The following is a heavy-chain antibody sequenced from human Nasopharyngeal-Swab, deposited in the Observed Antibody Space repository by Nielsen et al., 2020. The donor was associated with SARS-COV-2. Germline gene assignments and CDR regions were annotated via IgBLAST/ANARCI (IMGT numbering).Heavy chain of an antibody. J-gene: IGHJ4*02. CDR2: ISGSDGST. Sequence: RQPPGKGLEWVSGISGSDGSTYYADSVKGRFAISRDTSKNTLYLQMNSLRAEDTAVYYCATHLFCFDYWGQGTLVTVSS. CDR3: ATHLFCFDY. D-gene: IGHD3-10*02. V-gene: IGHV3-23*01.